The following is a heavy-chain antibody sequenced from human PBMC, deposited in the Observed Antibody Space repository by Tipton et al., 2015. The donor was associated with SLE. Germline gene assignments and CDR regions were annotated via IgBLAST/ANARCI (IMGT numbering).Heavy chain of an antibody. V-gene: IGHV3-73*01. CDR2: IRSIANNYAT. J-gene: IGHJ4*02. D-gene: IGHD3-10*01. CDR1: GFTFSGSS. CDR3: TGRSGSSLIDY. Sequence: SLRLSCAASGFTFSGSSMHWVRQASGKGLEWVGRIRSIANNYATAYGGSVKGRFTISRDDSRSTAYLQMNSLKTEDTAVYYCTGRSGSSLIDYWGQGTLVTVSS.